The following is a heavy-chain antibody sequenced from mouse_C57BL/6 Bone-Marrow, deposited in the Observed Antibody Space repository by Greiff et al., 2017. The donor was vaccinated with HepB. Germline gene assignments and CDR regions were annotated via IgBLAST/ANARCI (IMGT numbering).Heavy chain of an antibody. CDR1: GFTFSSYA. V-gene: IGHV5-4*01. J-gene: IGHJ4*01. D-gene: IGHD2-3*01. CDR2: ISDGGSYT. Sequence: DVQLVESGGGLVKPGGSLKLSCAASGFTFSSYAMSWVRQTPEKRLEWVATISDGGSYTYYPDNVKGRFTISRDNAKNNLYLQMSHLKSEDTAMYYCARGGMVTSDYAMDYWGQGTSVTVSS. CDR3: ARGGMVTSDYAMDY.